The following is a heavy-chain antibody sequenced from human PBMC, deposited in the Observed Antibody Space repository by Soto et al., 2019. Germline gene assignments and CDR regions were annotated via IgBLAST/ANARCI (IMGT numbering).Heavy chain of an antibody. CDR1: GGSFSGYY. CDR3: ARAGYSSSWYKD. J-gene: IGHJ4*02. Sequence: QVQLQQWGAGLLKPSETLSLTCAVYGGSFSGYYWSWIRQPPGKGLEWIGEINHSGSTNYNPSLKRRVTISVDTSKNQFSLKLSSVTAADTAVYYCARAGYSSSWYKDWGQGTLVTVSS. CDR2: INHSGST. D-gene: IGHD6-13*01. V-gene: IGHV4-34*01.